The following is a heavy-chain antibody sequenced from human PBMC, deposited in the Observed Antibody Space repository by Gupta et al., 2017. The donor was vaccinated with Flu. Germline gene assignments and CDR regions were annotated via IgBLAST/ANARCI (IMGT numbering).Heavy chain of an antibody. D-gene: IGHD1-1*01. V-gene: IGHV1-69*06. CDR1: GGSFSNYV. CDR2: VIPVFDTA. CDR3: AHAVVTTGTSYYIDS. Sequence: QVQLVQSGAEVKKPGSSVKLSCKASGGSFSNYVFTWVRQAPGQGLDWMGGVIPVFDTANYAPTFRGRLTITADKSTDTAYMELSGLRSEDTAIYYCAHAVVTTGTSYYIDSWGQGTLVTVSS. J-gene: IGHJ4*02.